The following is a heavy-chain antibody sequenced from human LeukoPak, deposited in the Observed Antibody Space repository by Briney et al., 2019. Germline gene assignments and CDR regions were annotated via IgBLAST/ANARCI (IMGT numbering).Heavy chain of an antibody. V-gene: IGHV3-21*01. CDR3: ARVSDEDSSGWYSDY. Sequence: GGSLRLSCAASGFTFSTYSMNWVRQAPGKGLEWVSSISRSSAYIFYDDSVKGRFTISRGNAGNTLYLRMNSLRVEDTAVYYCARVSDEDSSGWYSDYWGQGTPVTVSS. J-gene: IGHJ4*02. CDR2: ISRSSAYI. D-gene: IGHD6-19*01. CDR1: GFTFSTYS.